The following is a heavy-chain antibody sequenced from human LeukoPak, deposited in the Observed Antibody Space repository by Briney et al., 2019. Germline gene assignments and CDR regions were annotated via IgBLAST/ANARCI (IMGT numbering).Heavy chain of an antibody. Sequence: GGSLRLSCAASGFTFSSYAMSWFLQAPGKGLQWVSAISGSGGSTYYADSVKGRFTISRDNSKNTLYLQMNSLRAEDTAVYYCATGGEYYYDSSGYYPDYWGQGTLVTVSS. J-gene: IGHJ4*02. CDR2: ISGSGGST. V-gene: IGHV3-23*01. CDR3: ATGGEYYYDSSGYYPDY. CDR1: GFTFSSYA. D-gene: IGHD3-22*01.